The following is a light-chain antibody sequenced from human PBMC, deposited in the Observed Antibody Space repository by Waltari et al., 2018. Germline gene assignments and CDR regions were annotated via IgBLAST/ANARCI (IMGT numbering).Light chain of an antibody. CDR1: QSISFY. Sequence: DIQLTQSPSSMSASVGDRVTITCRASQSISFYLNWYQQKSGKAPKLLISFASTLQSGVPSRFNGSGSGADYSLTISTLQPEDFATHYCQHSYNSPPWTFGQGTRLEPK. CDR2: FAS. CDR3: QHSYNSPPWT. J-gene: IGKJ1*01. V-gene: IGKV1-39*01.